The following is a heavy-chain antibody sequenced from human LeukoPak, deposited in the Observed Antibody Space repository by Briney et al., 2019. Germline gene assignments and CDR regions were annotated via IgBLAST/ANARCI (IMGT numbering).Heavy chain of an antibody. CDR2: IYTSGST. V-gene: IGHV4-61*02. CDR3: ARLYGSGRKEPVRHMDV. J-gene: IGHJ6*03. Sequence: SQTLSLTCTVSGGSISSGSYYWRWLRQPAGTGLEWIGRIYTSGSTNYNPSLKSRVTTSVDTSKNQFSLKLSSVTAADTAVYYCARLYGSGRKEPVRHMDVWGKGTTVTVSS. CDR1: GGSISSGSYY. D-gene: IGHD3-10*01.